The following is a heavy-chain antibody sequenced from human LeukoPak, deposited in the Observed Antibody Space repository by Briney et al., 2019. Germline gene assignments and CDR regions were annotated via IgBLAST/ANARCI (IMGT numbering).Heavy chain of an antibody. CDR3: ARRGIWYLQMGNWFDP. V-gene: IGHV4-39*01. Sequence: SETLSLTCTLSGDSITTNRYSWGGIRQSPGKGLEWIGSIYSSGNSYYNPSLKTRATISPDTSKTQYSLRLTCVTAADMDIYSCARRGIWYLQMGNWFDPWGQGILVIVSS. D-gene: IGHD3-16*01. CDR1: GDSITTNRYS. J-gene: IGHJ5*02. CDR2: IYSSGNS.